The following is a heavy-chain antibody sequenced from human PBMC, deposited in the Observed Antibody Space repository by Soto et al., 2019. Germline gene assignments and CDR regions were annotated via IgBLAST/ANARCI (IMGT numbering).Heavy chain of an antibody. CDR3: AKDSKYIVATYYFDY. CDR2: ISGSGGST. CDR1: GFTFSSYA. V-gene: IGHV3-23*01. Sequence: GGSLRLSCAASGFTFSSYAISWVRQAPEKGLEWVSAISGSGGSTYYADSVKGRFTISRDNSKNTLYLQMNSLRAEDTAVYYCAKDSKYIVATYYFDYWGQGTLVTVSP. D-gene: IGHD5-12*01. J-gene: IGHJ4*02.